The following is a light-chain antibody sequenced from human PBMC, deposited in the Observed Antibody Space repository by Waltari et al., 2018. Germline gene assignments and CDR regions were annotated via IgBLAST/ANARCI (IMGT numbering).Light chain of an antibody. J-gene: IGLJ2*01. CDR2: EDS. Sequence: QSALTQPASVSGSPGQSITIPCTGTSSDVGSHNLVSWYQEHPGKAPKLMIYEDSKRPSGVSNRFSGSKSGNTASLTISGLQAEDEADYYCCSYAGSFTLIFGGGTKLTVL. CDR3: CSYAGSFTLI. V-gene: IGLV2-23*01. CDR1: SSDVGSHNL.